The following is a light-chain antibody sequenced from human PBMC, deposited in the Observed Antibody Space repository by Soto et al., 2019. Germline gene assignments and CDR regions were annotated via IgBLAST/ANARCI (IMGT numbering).Light chain of an antibody. CDR1: SSNIGAGYD. CDR3: QSYDSSLSGNVV. J-gene: IGLJ2*01. CDR2: GNS. Sequence: QSVLTQPHSVYGAQGQRVTISFTGSSSNIGAGYDVHWYQQLPGTAPKLLIYGNSNRPSGVPDRFSGSKSGTSASLAITGLQAEDESDYYCQSYDSSLSGNVVFGGGTQLTVL. V-gene: IGLV1-40*01.